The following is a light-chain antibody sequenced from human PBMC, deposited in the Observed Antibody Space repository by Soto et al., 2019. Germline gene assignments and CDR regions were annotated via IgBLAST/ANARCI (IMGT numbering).Light chain of an antibody. V-gene: IGLV2-14*01. J-gene: IGLJ1*01. Sequence: QSVLTQPASVSGSPGQSTTISCTGTSSDIGSYNYVSWYQQHPGRAPRLMIYEVNNRPSGVSNRFSGSKSGNTASLTISGLQAEDEADYYCSSFTSSSSVVFGTGTKLTVL. CDR3: SSFTSSSSVV. CDR1: SSDIGSYNY. CDR2: EVN.